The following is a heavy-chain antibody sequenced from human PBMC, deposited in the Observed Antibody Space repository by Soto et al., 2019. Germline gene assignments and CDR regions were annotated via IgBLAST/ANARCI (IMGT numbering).Heavy chain of an antibody. CDR1: GGTFSSYA. CDR2: ILPIFGTA. V-gene: IGHV1-69*01. CDR3: ARDGVSCDWLPSHDAFDI. J-gene: IGHJ3*02. D-gene: IGHD2-21*02. Sequence: QVQLVQSGAEVKKPGSSVKVSCKASGGTFSSYAISWVRQAPGQGLEWMGGILPIFGTANYAQKFQGRVTLTADESTSTAYMELSSLRSEDTAVDYCARDGVSCDWLPSHDAFDIWGQGTMVTVSS.